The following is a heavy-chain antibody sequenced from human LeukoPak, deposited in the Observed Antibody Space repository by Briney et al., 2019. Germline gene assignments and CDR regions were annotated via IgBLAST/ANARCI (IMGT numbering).Heavy chain of an antibody. J-gene: IGHJ4*02. CDR3: ARDSIAAAGNLDY. V-gene: IGHV3-48*02. Sequence: PGGSLRLACAASGSTVSSYSMNWVRQAPGKGLEWVSYISSSSSTIYYADSVKGRFTISRDNAKNSLYLQMNSLRDEDTAVYYCARDSIAAAGNLDYWGQGTLVTVSS. D-gene: IGHD6-13*01. CDR1: GSTVSSYS. CDR2: ISSSSSTI.